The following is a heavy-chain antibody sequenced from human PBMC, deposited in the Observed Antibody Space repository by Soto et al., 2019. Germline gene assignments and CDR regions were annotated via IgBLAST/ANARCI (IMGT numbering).Heavy chain of an antibody. CDR2: LYYTGTT. CDR3: GAYGSRTSCYDWFDP. V-gene: IGHV4-39*01. CDR1: GGSIGSSRYY. D-gene: IGHD2-2*01. J-gene: IGHJ5*02. Sequence: ASETLSLTCSVSGGSIGSSRYYFGWIRQPPGKGLEWIGSLYYTGTTYYNSSLRSRVTISADKSQNQFSLRLRSVTAADTAVYYCGAYGSRTSCYDWFDPWGQGTLVTVSS.